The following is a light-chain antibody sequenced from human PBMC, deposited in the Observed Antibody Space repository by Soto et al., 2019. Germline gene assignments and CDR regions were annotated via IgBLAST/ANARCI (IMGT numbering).Light chain of an antibody. CDR1: RSVSSDY. CDR2: GAS. CDR3: QQYGSFS. V-gene: IGKV3-20*01. J-gene: IGKJ4*01. Sequence: EIVLTQSPGTLSLSPGERPTLSCRASRSVSSDYLAWYQQKPGQAPRLLIHGASNRATGIPDRFSGRGSGTDFTLTISRLEPEDFAVYYCQQYGSFSFGGGTKVEI.